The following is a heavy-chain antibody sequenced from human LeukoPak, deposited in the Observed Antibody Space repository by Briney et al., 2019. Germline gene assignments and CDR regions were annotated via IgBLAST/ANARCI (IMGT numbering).Heavy chain of an antibody. CDR2: IYPGDSDT. D-gene: IGHD3-10*01. V-gene: IGHV5-51*01. CDR3: ARTGEWGPYYMDV. CDR1: GYSFTSYW. J-gene: IGHJ6*03. Sequence: GESLKISCQGSGYSFTSYWIGWVRQMPGKGLECMGIIYPGDSDTRYSPSFQGQVTISADKSISTAYQQWSSLKASDTAMYYCARTGEWGPYYMDVWGKGTTVTVSS.